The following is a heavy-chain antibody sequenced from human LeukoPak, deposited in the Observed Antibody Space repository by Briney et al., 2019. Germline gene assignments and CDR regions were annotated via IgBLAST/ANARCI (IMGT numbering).Heavy chain of an antibody. CDR1: GGSISSSSYY. CDR2: IYCSGST. D-gene: IGHD3-16*01. J-gene: IGHJ4*02. CDR3: ARPMYDYVN. V-gene: IGHV4-39*01. Sequence: PSETLSLTCTVSGGSISSSSYYWGWIRQPPGKGLEWIGSIYCSGSTYYNPSLKSRVTISVDTSKNQFSLKLSSVTAADTAVYYCARPMYDYVNWGQGTLVTVSS.